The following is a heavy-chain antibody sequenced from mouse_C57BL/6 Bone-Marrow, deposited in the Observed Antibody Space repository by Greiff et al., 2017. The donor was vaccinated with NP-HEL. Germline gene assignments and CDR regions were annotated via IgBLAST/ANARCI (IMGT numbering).Heavy chain of an antibody. V-gene: IGHV14-4*01. CDR2: IDPENGDT. Sequence: VQLQQSGAELVRPGASVKLSCTASGFNIKDDYMHWVKQRPEQGLEWIGWIDPENGDTEYASKFQGKATITADTSSNTAYLQLSSLTSEDTAVYYCTTGSSYLYYFDYWGQGTTLTVSS. J-gene: IGHJ2*01. D-gene: IGHD1-1*01. CDR1: GFNIKDDY. CDR3: TTGSSYLYYFDY.